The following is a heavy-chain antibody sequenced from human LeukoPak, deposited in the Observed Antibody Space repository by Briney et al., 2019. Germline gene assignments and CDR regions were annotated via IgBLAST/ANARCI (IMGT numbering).Heavy chain of an antibody. Sequence: SETLSLTCAVSGGSINSHYWGWIRQPPGKGLQWIGDIYSTGKNNYNPSLKSRVTISLDTSKSHLSLNLTSVLAADTAIYYCVKRDTGWNYFDYWGQGILVTVSS. J-gene: IGHJ4*02. D-gene: IGHD6-19*01. CDR2: IYSTGKN. CDR1: GGSINSHY. CDR3: VKRDTGWNYFDY. V-gene: IGHV4-4*08.